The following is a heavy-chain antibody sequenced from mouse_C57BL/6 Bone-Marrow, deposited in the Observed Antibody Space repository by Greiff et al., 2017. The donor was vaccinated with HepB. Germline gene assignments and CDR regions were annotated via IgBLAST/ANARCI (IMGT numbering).Heavy chain of an antibody. V-gene: IGHV14-4*01. CDR3: TLYDGYLYAMDY. J-gene: IGHJ4*01. Sequence: VQLKQSGAELVRPGASVKLSCTASGFNIKDDYMHWVKQRPEQGLEWIGWIDPENGDTEYASKFQGKATITADTSSNTAYLQLSSLTSEDTAVYYCTLYDGYLYAMDYWGQGTSVTVSS. D-gene: IGHD2-3*01. CDR2: IDPENGDT. CDR1: GFNIKDDY.